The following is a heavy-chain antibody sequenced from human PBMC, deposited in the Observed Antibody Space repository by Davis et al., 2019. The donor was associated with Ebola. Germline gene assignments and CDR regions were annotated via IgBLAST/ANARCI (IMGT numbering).Heavy chain of an antibody. CDR2: IGGPGGPT. CDR3: ARWPYDYTVGGDLAEY. D-gene: IGHD3-16*01. CDR1: GFTVSSNY. Sequence: GGSLRLSCAASGFTVSSNYMSWVRQAPGKGLEWVSGIGGPGGPTYYANSVRGRFTISRDNSKNTLYLQMSSLSAEDTAVNYCARWPYDYTVGGDLAEYWGQGTLVTVSS. J-gene: IGHJ4*02. V-gene: IGHV3-53*01.